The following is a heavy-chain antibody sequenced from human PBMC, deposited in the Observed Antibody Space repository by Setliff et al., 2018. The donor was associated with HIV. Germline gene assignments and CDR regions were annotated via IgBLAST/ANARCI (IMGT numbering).Heavy chain of an antibody. D-gene: IGHD6-19*01. CDR2: IYPADSNT. CDR1: GYSFSSYW. Sequence: PGESLKISCKASGYSFSSYWIGWVRQMPGKGLEWMGIIYPADSNTRYSPSFQAQVTISADKSIWTAYLQWRSLKASDTAMYYCARHLGVAGTSGGDYWGQGTLVTVSS. V-gene: IGHV5-51*01. J-gene: IGHJ4*02. CDR3: ARHLGVAGTSGGDY.